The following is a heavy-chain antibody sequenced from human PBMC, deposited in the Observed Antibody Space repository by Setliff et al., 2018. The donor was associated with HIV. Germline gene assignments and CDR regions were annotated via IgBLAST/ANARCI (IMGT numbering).Heavy chain of an antibody. V-gene: IGHV4-59*04. D-gene: IGHD1-26*01. CDR3: VRLYRGSTTKEKSDS. CDR1: GGSIRSHY. Sequence: SETLSLTCTVSGGSIRSHYWSWIRQPPGKGLEWIASIYYSGSTSYNPALKSRVTMSVDAAKSQFFLKVASVTAADTAMYFCVRLYRGSTTKEKSDSWGQGMLVTVS. CDR2: IYYSGST. J-gene: IGHJ4*02.